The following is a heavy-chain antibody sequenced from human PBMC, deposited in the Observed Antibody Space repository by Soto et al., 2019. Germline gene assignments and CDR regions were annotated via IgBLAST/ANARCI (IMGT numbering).Heavy chain of an antibody. CDR3: ARIIKVYDFWSGYGWFDP. J-gene: IGHJ5*02. V-gene: IGHV2-26*01. D-gene: IGHD3-3*01. CDR1: GFSLSDARMG. Sequence: SGPTGEPTETLTLTCTVSGFSLSDARMGVSWIRQPPGKALEWLAHIFSNDEKSYSTSLKSRLTISKDTSKSQVVLTMTNMDPVDTATYYCARIIKVYDFWSGYGWFDPWGQGTLVTVSS. CDR2: IFSNDEK.